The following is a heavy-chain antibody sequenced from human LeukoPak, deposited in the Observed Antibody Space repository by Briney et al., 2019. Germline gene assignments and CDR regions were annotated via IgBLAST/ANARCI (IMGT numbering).Heavy chain of an antibody. D-gene: IGHD3-10*01. Sequence: SETLSLTCGVSGGSISNTNWWSWIRQPPGKGLEWIGYIYDNEKTHYHPSFESRLAISGDMSNNQFSLRLNSVTAADTAIYYCAASKSDYYNSGTYYKPHYWGQGALVTVSS. V-gene: IGHV4-4*02. CDR3: AASKSDYYNSGTYYKPHY. J-gene: IGHJ4*02. CDR1: GGSISNTNW. CDR2: IYDNEKT.